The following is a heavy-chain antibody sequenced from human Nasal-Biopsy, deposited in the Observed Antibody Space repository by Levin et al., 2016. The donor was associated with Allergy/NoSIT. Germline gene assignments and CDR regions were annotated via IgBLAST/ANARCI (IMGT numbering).Heavy chain of an antibody. CDR2: VNPNSGGT. D-gene: IGHD1-14*01. CDR3: AKTGKRRLDY. CDR1: GYIFTDFY. J-gene: IGHJ4*02. V-gene: IGHV1-2*02. Sequence: ASVKVSCKASGYIFTDFYVHWVRQAPGQGLEWMGWVNPNSGGTNYAQKFQGRVTMTSDTSISTAFMELSGLTFDDSATYYCAKTGKRRLDYWGPGTQVTVSS.